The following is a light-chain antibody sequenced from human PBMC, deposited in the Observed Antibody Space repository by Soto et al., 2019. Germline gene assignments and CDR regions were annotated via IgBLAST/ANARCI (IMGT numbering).Light chain of an antibody. V-gene: IGLV2-14*01. Sequence: QSVLTQPASVSGSPGQSITMSCTGTSSDVGGYNYVSWYQQHPGKAPKLMIYEVSNRPSGVSNRFSGSKSGNTASLTISGLQAEDEADYYCSSYTSSSTPYVVFGGGTKLTVL. J-gene: IGLJ2*01. CDR1: SSDVGGYNY. CDR3: SSYTSSSTPYVV. CDR2: EVS.